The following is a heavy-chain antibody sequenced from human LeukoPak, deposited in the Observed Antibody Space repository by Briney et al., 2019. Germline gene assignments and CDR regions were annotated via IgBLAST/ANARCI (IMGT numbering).Heavy chain of an antibody. Sequence: PGGSLRLSCVASGFTFSNYWMHWVRRVPGKGLVWVSRINLDGSTTTYADSVKGRFTISRDNAKNTLYLQMNSLRAEDTALYYCARDKTVSALRRDYMDVWGKGTTVTVSS. CDR3: ARDKTVSALRRDYMDV. D-gene: IGHD4-17*01. CDR2: INLDGSTT. CDR1: GFTFSNYW. J-gene: IGHJ6*03. V-gene: IGHV3-74*01.